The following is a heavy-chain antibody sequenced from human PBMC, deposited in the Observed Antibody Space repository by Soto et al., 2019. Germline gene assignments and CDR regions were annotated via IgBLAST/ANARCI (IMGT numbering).Heavy chain of an antibody. Sequence: QVQLVESGSEVKKPGASVKVSCKASGYIFSDYYKHWVRQAPGQGLEWMGWVNPKSGRTNFAHKFNGRVTMTVDPSTTTAYMELARLTSADMAIYFCAREPASAGDNRFDVWGQGTLVTVSS. V-gene: IGHV1-2*02. CDR1: GYIFSDYY. CDR2: VNPKSGRT. J-gene: IGHJ5*02. CDR3: AREPASAGDNRFDV. D-gene: IGHD4-17*01.